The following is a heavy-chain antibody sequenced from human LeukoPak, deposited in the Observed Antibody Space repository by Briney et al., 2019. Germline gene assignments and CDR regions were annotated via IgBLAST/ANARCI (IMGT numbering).Heavy chain of an antibody. Sequence: GGSLRLSCAASGFTSSDHYMDWVRQAPGKGLEWVGRSRNKANSYTTEYAASVKGRFTISRDESESSLYLQMTSLKTEDTAVYYCARVRGNFPDFWGQGTLVTVSS. D-gene: IGHD1-7*01. J-gene: IGHJ4*02. CDR3: ARVRGNFPDF. CDR1: GFTSSDHY. V-gene: IGHV3-72*01. CDR2: SRNKANSYTT.